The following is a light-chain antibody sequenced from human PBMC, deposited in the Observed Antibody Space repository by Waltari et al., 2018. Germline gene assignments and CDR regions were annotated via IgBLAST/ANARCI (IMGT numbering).Light chain of an antibody. V-gene: IGLV2-8*01. Sequence: QSALTQPPSASGSPGQSVTISCTGTSSAVGGYNYVSWYQQHPGKAPKLMIYEVNNRPSGVPDRFSGSKSGNTASLTVSGLQAEDEADYYCSSYAGSNNYVLFGGGTKLTVL. CDR2: EVN. J-gene: IGLJ2*01. CDR1: SSAVGGYNY. CDR3: SSYAGSNNYVL.